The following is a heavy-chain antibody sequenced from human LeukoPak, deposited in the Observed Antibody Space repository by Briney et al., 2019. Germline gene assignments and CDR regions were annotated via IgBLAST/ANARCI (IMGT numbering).Heavy chain of an antibody. J-gene: IGHJ4*02. Sequence: SVTVSCKASGGTLSRYAISWVRQAPGQGLEWMGGIIPILGTANYAQKFQGRVTMTTDTSTSTAYMELRNLRSDDTAVYYCARDRTIFGPVPGTWDLNYWGQGTLVTVSS. D-gene: IGHD6-19*01. CDR2: IIPILGTA. CDR3: ARDRTIFGPVPGTWDLNY. CDR1: GGTLSRYA. V-gene: IGHV1-69*05.